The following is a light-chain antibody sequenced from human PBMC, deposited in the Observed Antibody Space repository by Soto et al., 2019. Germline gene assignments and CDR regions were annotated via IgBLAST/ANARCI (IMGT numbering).Light chain of an antibody. V-gene: IGKV3-20*01. CDR3: QQYGSSPVT. J-gene: IGKJ3*01. CDR2: DAS. CDR1: QSVSSSY. Sequence: EIVLTQSPGTLSLSLGERATLSCRAGQSVSSSYLAWYQQKPGQAPRLLIYDASSRATGIPDRFSGTGSGTDLTLTISRLEPEDFAVYYCQQYGSSPVTFGPGTKVDIK.